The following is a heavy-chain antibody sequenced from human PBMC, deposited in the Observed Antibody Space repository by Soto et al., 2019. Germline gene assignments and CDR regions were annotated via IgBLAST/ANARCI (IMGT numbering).Heavy chain of an antibody. D-gene: IGHD3-16*01. CDR1: GFIFSDHY. CDR2: VRTKGKSYTT. Sequence: WGSLRLSCVASGFIFSDHYMDWVRQAPGEGLAWVGRVRTKGKSYTTDYAASVNGRFTIKRADSKNSLYLQMNGLTTAETAVYYCVRVRYGGAFDIWGQGTIVTVSS. V-gene: IGHV3-72*01. J-gene: IGHJ3*02. CDR3: VRVRYGGAFDI.